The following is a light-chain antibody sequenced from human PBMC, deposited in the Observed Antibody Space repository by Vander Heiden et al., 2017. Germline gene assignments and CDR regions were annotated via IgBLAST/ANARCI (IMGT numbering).Light chain of an antibody. CDR3: QQYDTFPPT. Sequence: DIQMTQSPSSLSASVGDRVDITYRASHTIGDWVAWYQQKPGMAPKPLIYATSTLESGVPSRFSGTASGTDFSLTISNLHPEDFATYYCQQYDTFPPTFGGGTKVEV. J-gene: IGKJ4*01. CDR2: ATS. CDR1: HTIGDW. V-gene: IGKV1D-16*01.